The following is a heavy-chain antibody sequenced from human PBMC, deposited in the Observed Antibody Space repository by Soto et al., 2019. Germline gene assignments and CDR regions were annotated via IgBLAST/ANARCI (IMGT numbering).Heavy chain of an antibody. D-gene: IGHD3-3*01. CDR2: VYYNGFT. CDR1: GGSISSSNYY. V-gene: IGHV4-39*01. CDR3: ARMGDFWSGPGELDP. J-gene: IGHJ5*02. Sequence: QLQLRESGPGLVKPSETLSLTCTVSGGSISSSNYYWAWIRQSPGKGLEWIGSVYYNGFTYYNPSLKSRVTISVDTSKNQFSLKLTSVTAADTAVYYCARMGDFWSGPGELDPWGQGTLLTVSS.